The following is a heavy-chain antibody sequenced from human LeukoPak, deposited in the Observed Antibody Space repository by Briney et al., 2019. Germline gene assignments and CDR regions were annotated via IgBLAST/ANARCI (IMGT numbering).Heavy chain of an antibody. D-gene: IGHD3-10*01. CDR1: GGSFSGYY. CDR2: INHSGST. Sequence: SETLSLTCAVYGGSFSGYYWSWIRQPPGKGLEWIGEINHSGSTNYNPSLKSRVTISVDTSKNQFSLKLSSVTAADTAVYYCASGGIREIIVYFDYWGQGTLVTVSS. CDR3: ASGGIREIIVYFDY. J-gene: IGHJ4*02. V-gene: IGHV4-34*01.